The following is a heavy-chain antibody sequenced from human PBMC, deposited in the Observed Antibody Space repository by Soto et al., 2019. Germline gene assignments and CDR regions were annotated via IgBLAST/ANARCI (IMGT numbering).Heavy chain of an antibody. J-gene: IGHJ6*02. CDR3: ARSPPPIDSYGMDV. V-gene: IGHV3-33*01. CDR2: IWYDGSNK. Sequence: QVQLVESGGGVVQPGRSLRLSCAASGFTFSSYGMHWVRQAPGKGLEWVAVIWYDGSNKYYADSVKGRFTISRDNSKNTLYLQMNSLRAEDTAVYYCARSPPPIDSYGMDVWGQGTTVTVSS. CDR1: GFTFSSYG.